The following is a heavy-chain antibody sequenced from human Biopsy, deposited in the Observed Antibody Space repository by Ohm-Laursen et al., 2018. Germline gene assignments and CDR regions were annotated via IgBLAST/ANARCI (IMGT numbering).Heavy chain of an antibody. CDR2: INDGGTN. CDR1: GGPLSGHH. CDR3: SRRRAAPTYWYFDL. J-gene: IGHJ2*01. V-gene: IGHV4-34*01. Sequence: SETLSLTCAVYGGPLSGHHWTWFRQPPGDGLEWIGEINDGGTNYHNPSIKSRLTILVDTSKNQFSLKVNSVTAADTAVYYCSRRRAAPTYWYFDLWGRGTLVTVSS. D-gene: IGHD6-13*01.